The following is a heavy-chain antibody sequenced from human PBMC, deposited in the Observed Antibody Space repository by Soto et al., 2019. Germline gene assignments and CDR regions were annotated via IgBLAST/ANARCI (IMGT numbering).Heavy chain of an antibody. CDR1: GYTFTSYG. V-gene: IGHV1-18*01. J-gene: IGHJ4*02. CDR3: ARDISPPDY. CDR2: ISAYNGNT. Sequence: QVQLVQSGAEVKKPGASVKVSCKASGYTFTSYGISWVRQAPGQGLEWIGWISAYNGNTNYAQKLQGRVTITTDTSTSTAYMELRSLRPVDTAEYYCARDISPPDYWGQGTLVPVSS.